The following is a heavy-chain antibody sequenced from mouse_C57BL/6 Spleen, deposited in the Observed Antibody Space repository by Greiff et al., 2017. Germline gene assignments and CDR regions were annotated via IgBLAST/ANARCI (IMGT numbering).Heavy chain of an antibody. CDR2: ISYDGSN. Sequence: EVQLQESGPGLVKPSQSLSLTCSVTGYSITSGYYWNWIRQFPGNKLEWMGYISYDGSNNYNPSLKNRISITRDTSKNQFFLKLNSVTTEDTATYYCARGGGNPFDYWGQGTTLKVSS. CDR1: GYSITSGYY. J-gene: IGHJ2*01. CDR3: ARGGGNPFDY. D-gene: IGHD1-1*02. V-gene: IGHV3-6*01.